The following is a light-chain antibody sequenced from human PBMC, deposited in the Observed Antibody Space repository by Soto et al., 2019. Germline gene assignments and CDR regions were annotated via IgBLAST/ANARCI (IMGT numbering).Light chain of an antibody. CDR3: QSYDTTLSAWV. J-gene: IGLJ3*02. Sequence: QSVLTQPPSVSGAPGQRVTISCTGSSSNFGAGYDVHWYHQVPGTAPKLLIYGNNNRPSGVPDRFSGSKAGTSASLAIAGLQAEDEADYYCQSYDTTLSAWVFGGGTQLTVL. CDR2: GNN. CDR1: SSNFGAGYD. V-gene: IGLV1-40*01.